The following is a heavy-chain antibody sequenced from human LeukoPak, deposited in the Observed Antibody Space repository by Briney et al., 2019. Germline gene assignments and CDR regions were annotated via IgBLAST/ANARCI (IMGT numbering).Heavy chain of an antibody. CDR3: AKVLAIAAAGTGYYFDY. J-gene: IGHJ4*02. CDR2: ISGSGGST. CDR1: GFTFSNYA. V-gene: IGHV3-23*01. Sequence: GGSLRLSCAASGFTFSNYAMSWVRQAPGKGLEWVSAISGSGGSTYYADSVKGRFTISRDNSKNTLYLQMNSLRAEDTAVYYCAKVLAIAAAGTGYYFDYWGQGTLVTVSS. D-gene: IGHD6-13*01.